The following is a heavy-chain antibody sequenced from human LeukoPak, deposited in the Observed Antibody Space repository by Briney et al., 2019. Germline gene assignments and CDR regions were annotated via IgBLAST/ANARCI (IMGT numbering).Heavy chain of an antibody. D-gene: IGHD3-3*01. J-gene: IGHJ6*02. V-gene: IGHV3-48*03. CDR3: ARGSGTIFRVVIIRGMDV. CDR2: ISSSGSTI. CDR1: GFTFSSYE. Sequence: GGSLRLSCAASGFTFSSYEMNWVRQAPGKGLEWVSYISSSGSTIYYADSVKGRFTISRDNAKNSLYLQMNSLRAEDTAVYYCARGSGTIFRVVIIRGMDVWGQGTTVTVSS.